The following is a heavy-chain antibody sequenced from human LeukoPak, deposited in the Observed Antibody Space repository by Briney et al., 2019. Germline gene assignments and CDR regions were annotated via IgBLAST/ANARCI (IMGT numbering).Heavy chain of an antibody. J-gene: IGHJ4*02. CDR2: IKTDGSSS. CDR1: GSTFSDYY. D-gene: IGHD3-22*01. CDR3: ARASSYYDSSGPGD. V-gene: IGHV3-74*01. Sequence: RGPLRLSCADSGSTFSDYYMHWFRQPPGKGLVWVARIKTDGSSSNYADSVKGRLTISRDNSKNTLYLKMNSMRAEDTAVYYCARASSYYDSSGPGDWGQGTLVTVSS.